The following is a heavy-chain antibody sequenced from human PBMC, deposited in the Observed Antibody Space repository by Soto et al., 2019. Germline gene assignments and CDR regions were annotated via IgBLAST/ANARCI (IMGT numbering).Heavy chain of an antibody. CDR1: GYTFTSYG. J-gene: IGHJ4*02. CDR3: ARVEMAVVPAAMAFDY. CDR2: ISAYNGNT. D-gene: IGHD2-2*01. Sequence: QVQLVQSGAEVKKPGASVKVSCKASGYTFTSYGISCVRQAPGQGLEWMGWISAYNGNTNYAQKLQGRVTMTTDTSTSTAYMELRSLRSDDTAVYYCARVEMAVVPAAMAFDYWGQGTLVTVSS. V-gene: IGHV1-18*01.